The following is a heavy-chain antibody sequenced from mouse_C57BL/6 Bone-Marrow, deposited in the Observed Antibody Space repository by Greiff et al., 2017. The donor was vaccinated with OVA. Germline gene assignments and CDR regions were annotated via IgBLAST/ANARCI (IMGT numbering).Heavy chain of an antibody. CDR1: GFTFSSYA. Sequence: EVHVVESGGGLVKPGGSLKLSCAASGFTFSSYAMSWVRQTPEKRLEWVATISDGGSYTYYPDNVKGRFTISRDNAKNNLYLQMSHLKSEDTAVYYCASYYDAMDYWGQGTSVTVSS. CDR2: ISDGGSYT. V-gene: IGHV5-4*01. J-gene: IGHJ4*01. CDR3: ASYYDAMDY.